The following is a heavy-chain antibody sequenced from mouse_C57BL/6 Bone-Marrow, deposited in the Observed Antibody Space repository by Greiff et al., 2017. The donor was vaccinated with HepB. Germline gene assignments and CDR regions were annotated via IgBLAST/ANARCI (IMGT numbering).Heavy chain of an antibody. J-gene: IGHJ3*01. D-gene: IGHD2-5*01. CDR2: IYPGSGST. Sequence: QVQLQQPGAELVKPGASVKMSCKASGYTFTSYWITWVKQRPGQGLEWIGDIYPGSGSTNYNEKFKSKATLPVDTSSSTAYMQLSSLTSEDSAVYYCARGAYYSNYGWFAYWGQGTLVTVSA. CDR3: ARGAYYSNYGWFAY. CDR1: GYTFTSYW. V-gene: IGHV1-55*01.